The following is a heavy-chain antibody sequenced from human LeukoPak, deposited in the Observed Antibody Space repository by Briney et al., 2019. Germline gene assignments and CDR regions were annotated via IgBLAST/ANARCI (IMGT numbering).Heavy chain of an antibody. J-gene: IGHJ4*02. Sequence: GASVKVSCKASGYTFTSYDINWVRQATGQGLEWMGWMNPNSGNTGYAQKFQGRVTMTRDTSTSTVHMELSSLRSEDTAVYYCARARVDTAMVDYWGQGTLVTVSS. D-gene: IGHD5-18*01. CDR1: GYTFTSYD. CDR2: MNPNSGNT. V-gene: IGHV1-8*01. CDR3: ARARVDTAMVDY.